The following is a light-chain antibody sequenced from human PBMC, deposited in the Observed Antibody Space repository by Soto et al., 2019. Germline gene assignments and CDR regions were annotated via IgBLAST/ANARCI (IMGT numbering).Light chain of an antibody. CDR1: QNINAW. CDR2: DAS. CDR3: QHYSLYSPWA. Sequence: DVHITRSPSSLYISVGDRVTITCRTSQNINAWLAWYQQRPGQAPKLLIYDASTVQSGVPSRFSGSGSGTEFTLTISSLQPDDSATYYCQHYSLYSPWAFGQGTKVDIK. J-gene: IGKJ1*01. V-gene: IGKV1-5*01.